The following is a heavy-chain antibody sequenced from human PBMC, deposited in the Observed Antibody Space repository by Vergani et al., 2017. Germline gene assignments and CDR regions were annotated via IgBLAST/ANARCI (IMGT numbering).Heavy chain of an antibody. CDR2: IYYSVST. V-gene: IGHV4-39*01. CDR1: GASIRSSNYY. J-gene: IGHJ5*02. CDR3: ARHSTVEWLVKLGWIDP. D-gene: IGHD6-19*01. Sequence: QLQLQESGPGLVKPSATLSLTCSVSGASIRSSNYYWGWIRQPPGKGLEWIASIYYSVSTYYNPSLQSRVTISVDTSKNQFSLKLSSVTAADTAVYFCARHSTVEWLVKLGWIDPWGQGILVTVSS.